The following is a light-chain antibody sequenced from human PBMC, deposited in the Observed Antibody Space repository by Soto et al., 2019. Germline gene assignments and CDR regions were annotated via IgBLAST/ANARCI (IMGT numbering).Light chain of an antibody. Sequence: DIVMTQSPDSLAVSLGERATINCKSSQSVLYSSNNMNYLAWYQQKPGQPPKLLIYWASTRESGVPDRFSGGGSGTDFSLTISSLQTEDVAVYYCQQYYSTPHTFGQGTKLEIK. J-gene: IGKJ2*01. CDR1: QSVLYSSNNMNY. V-gene: IGKV4-1*01. CDR2: WAS. CDR3: QQYYSTPHT.